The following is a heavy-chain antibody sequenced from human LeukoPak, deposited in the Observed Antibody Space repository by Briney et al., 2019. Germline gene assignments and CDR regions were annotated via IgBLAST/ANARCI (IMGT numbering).Heavy chain of an antibody. CDR3: ARRWNGFQHFDY. Sequence: GESLKIFCKGSGYSFTTYWIGWVRQMPGKGLEWMGIIYPGDSDTRHSPSFQGQVTISADKSITTAYLQWSSLKASDTAMYYCARRWNGFQHFDYWGQGTLVTVSS. J-gene: IGHJ4*02. CDR2: IYPGDSDT. CDR1: GYSFTTYW. D-gene: IGHD5-24*01. V-gene: IGHV5-51*01.